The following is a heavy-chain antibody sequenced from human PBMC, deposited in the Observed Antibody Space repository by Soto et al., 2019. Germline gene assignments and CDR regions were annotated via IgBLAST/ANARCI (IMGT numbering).Heavy chain of an antibody. CDR2: ILYDGSNK. V-gene: IGHV3-30*18. CDR3: AKAGRGIYYYLDV. Sequence: QVQLVESGGAVVQPGRSLRLSCEASGFTFSHCGMHWVRQAPGKGLEWVAVILYDGSNKFYADSVKGRFTISRDNTKDTLYLQMNSLRPDDAAVYHWAKAGRGIYYYLDVWGRGTLVTVSS. D-gene: IGHD3-16*01. J-gene: IGHJ2*01. CDR1: GFTFSHCG.